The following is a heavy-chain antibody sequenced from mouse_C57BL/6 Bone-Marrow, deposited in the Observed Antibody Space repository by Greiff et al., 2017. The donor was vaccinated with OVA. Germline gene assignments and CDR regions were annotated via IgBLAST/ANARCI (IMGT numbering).Heavy chain of an antibody. CDR3: ARLTGTSGPYYFDY. Sequence: VQLQQPGAELVKPGASVKMSCKASGYTFTSYWITWVKQRPGQGLEWIGDIYPGSGSTIYNAKFKGKATLTVDTSSSTAYLQLSSLTSEDSAVYYGARLTGTSGPYYFDYWGQGTTLTVSS. CDR1: GYTFTSYW. V-gene: IGHV1-55*01. CDR2: IYPGSGST. J-gene: IGHJ2*01. D-gene: IGHD4-1*01.